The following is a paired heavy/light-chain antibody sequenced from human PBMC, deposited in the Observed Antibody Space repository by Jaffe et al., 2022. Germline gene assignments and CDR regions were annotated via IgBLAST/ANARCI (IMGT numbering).Heavy chain of an antibody. Sequence: EVQLVESGGGLVQPGGSLRLSCAASGFTFSSYSMNWVRQAPGKGLEWVSYISDSSRSIIYYADSVKGRFTISRDNAKNSLYLQMNSLRAEDTAVYYCATSMITFGGVIVYWGQGTLVTVSS. CDR3: ATSMITFGGVIVY. CDR2: ISDSSRSII. D-gene: IGHD3-16*02. V-gene: IGHV3-48*01. CDR1: GFTFSSYS. J-gene: IGHJ4*02.
Light chain of an antibody. V-gene: IGKV3-11*01. CDR2: DAS. Sequence: EIVLTQSPATLSLSPGERATLSCRASQSVGSFLAWYQQIPGQAPRLLIYDASNRATGIPARFSGSGSGTDFTLTISSLEPEDFAVYYCQQRSNWPYTFGQGTKLEIK. CDR1: QSVGSF. J-gene: IGKJ2*01. CDR3: QQRSNWPYT.